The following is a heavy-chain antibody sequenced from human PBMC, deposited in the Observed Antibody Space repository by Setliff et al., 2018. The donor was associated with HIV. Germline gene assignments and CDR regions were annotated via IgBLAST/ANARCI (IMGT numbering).Heavy chain of an antibody. CDR2: ISYSGST. Sequence: SETLSLTCSVSGGSISNYYWSWIRQPPGKGFEWIGYISYSGSTNYNPSLKSRVTMSVDTSKSQFSLKLSSVAAADTAIYYCARLTRYYDGSGYVFDYWGQGTLVTVSS. J-gene: IGHJ4*02. V-gene: IGHV4-59*08. CDR3: ARLTRYYDGSGYVFDY. D-gene: IGHD3-22*01. CDR1: GGSISNYY.